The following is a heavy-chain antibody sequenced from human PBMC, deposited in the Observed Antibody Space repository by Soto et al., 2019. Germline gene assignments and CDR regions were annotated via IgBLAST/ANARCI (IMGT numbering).Heavy chain of an antibody. CDR3: ARAGGYCISTSCYISGTYYYYGMDV. CDR2: INHSGST. Sequence: SETLSLTCAVYGGSFSGYYWSWIRQPPGKGLEWIGEINHSGSTNYNPSLKSRVTISVDTSKNQFSLKLSSVTAADTAVYYCARAGGYCISTSCYISGTYYYYGMDVWGQGTTVT. CDR1: GGSFSGYY. D-gene: IGHD2-2*02. J-gene: IGHJ6*02. V-gene: IGHV4-34*01.